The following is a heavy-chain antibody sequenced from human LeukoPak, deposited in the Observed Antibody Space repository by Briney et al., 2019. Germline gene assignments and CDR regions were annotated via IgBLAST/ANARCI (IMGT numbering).Heavy chain of an antibody. D-gene: IGHD3-22*01. Sequence: GGSLRLSRAASGFTFSSYGMHWVRQAPGKGLEWVAIIWSDAINKYYADSVKGRFTISRDNSKNTLYLQMNSLKAEDTAVYYCARDPLAYDSSGYYQPADYWGQGTLVTVSS. J-gene: IGHJ4*02. CDR1: GFTFSSYG. V-gene: IGHV3-33*01. CDR3: ARDPLAYDSSGYYQPADY. CDR2: IWSDAINK.